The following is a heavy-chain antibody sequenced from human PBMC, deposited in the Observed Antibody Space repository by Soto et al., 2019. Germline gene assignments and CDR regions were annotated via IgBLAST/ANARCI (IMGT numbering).Heavy chain of an antibody. CDR3: ARVYCSGGSCYRFDY. CDR2: IYYSGST. V-gene: IGHV4-31*03. Sequence: SETLSLTCTFSCGCIFSGACYWSWIRQHPGRGLEWIGHIYYSGSTFYNSSLNSRVTISVDTSKNQFSLKLSSVTAADTAVYYCARVYCSGGSCYRFDYWGQGTLVTVSS. CDR1: CGCIFSGACY. D-gene: IGHD2-15*01. J-gene: IGHJ4*02.